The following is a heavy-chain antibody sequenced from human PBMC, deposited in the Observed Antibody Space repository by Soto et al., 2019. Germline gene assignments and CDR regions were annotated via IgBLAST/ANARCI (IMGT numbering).Heavy chain of an antibody. V-gene: IGHV3-33*01. Sequence: QVQLVESGGGVVQPGRSLRLSCAASGFTFSSYGMHWVRQAPGKGLERVAVIWYDGSNKYYADSVKGRFTISRDNSKNTLYLQMNSLRAEDTAVYYCARDRVVVVPAAIWRKPYGMDVCGQGTTVTVSS. D-gene: IGHD2-2*01. CDR1: GFTFSSYG. CDR3: ARDRVVVVPAAIWRKPYGMDV. CDR2: IWYDGSNK. J-gene: IGHJ6*02.